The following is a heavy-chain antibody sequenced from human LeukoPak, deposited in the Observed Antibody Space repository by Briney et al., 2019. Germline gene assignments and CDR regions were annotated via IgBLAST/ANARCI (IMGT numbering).Heavy chain of an antibody. V-gene: IGHV3-30*03. CDR3: ARDLSPVVRASPMGY. D-gene: IGHD3-10*01. Sequence: GNSLRLSCATSGFTFSNYGMHWVRQAPGKGLEWVALITYDGYYKYYSDSVKGRFTISSDTSKNTLSLQMNSLRAEDTAVYYCARDLSPVVRASPMGYWGQGTLVTVSS. J-gene: IGHJ4*02. CDR2: ITYDGYYK. CDR1: GFTFSNYG.